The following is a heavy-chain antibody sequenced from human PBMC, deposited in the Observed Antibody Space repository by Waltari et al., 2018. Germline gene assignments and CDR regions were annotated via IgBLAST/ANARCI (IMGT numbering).Heavy chain of an antibody. CDR3: AKDRHGYFLPVDS. CDR2: ISGGCIST. Sequence: EVQLLESGGNLVQSGGSLRLSCAASGFIFYSCAMSWVRQAPGKGLEWVSTISGGCISTYYADSVKCRFTISRDNSKNTLSLQMNSLRAEDTAIYYCAKDRHGYFLPVDSWGQGTLVTVSS. D-gene: IGHD3-22*01. J-gene: IGHJ4*02. V-gene: IGHV3-23*01. CDR1: GFIFYSCA.